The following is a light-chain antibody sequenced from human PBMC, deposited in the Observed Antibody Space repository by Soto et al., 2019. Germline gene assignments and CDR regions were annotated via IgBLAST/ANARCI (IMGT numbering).Light chain of an antibody. Sequence: QSVLTHPPSVSAAPGQKVTISCSGSSSNIGNNYVSWYQQLPGTAPKLLIYESNKRPSGIPDRFSGSKSGTSATLGITGLQTGDEADYYCGTWDSSLSAGVFGTGTKVTVL. CDR3: GTWDSSLSAGV. V-gene: IGLV1-51*02. CDR1: SSNIGNNY. CDR2: ESN. J-gene: IGLJ1*01.